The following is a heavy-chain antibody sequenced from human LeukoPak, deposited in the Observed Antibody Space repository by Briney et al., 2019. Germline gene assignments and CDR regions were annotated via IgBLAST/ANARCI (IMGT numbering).Heavy chain of an antibody. CDR2: IYWNDDY. D-gene: IGHD3-10*01. CDR3: ARVLGPLRGDY. V-gene: IGHV2-5*01. CDR1: GFSLRTSGVG. Sequence: SGPTLVNPTQPLTLTCTFSGFSLRTSGVGVGWIRQPPGRALEWLALIYWNDDYRYSPSLKSRLTITKDTSKNQVVLTMTNMDPVDTATYYCARVLGPLRGDYWGQGTLVTVSS. J-gene: IGHJ4*02.